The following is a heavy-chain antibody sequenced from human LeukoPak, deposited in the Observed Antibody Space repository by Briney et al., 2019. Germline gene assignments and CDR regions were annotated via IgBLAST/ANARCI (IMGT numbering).Heavy chain of an antibody. Sequence: GGSLRLSCEASGFTVSSTHMVWVRQAPGKGLEWVSVAYTGGNSYYAGSVQGRFIISRDISKNTLYLQMNNLRAEDSALYYCARGGRGSAAVVAPRSFDIWGQGTMVTVSS. D-gene: IGHD3-22*01. J-gene: IGHJ3*02. CDR1: GFTVSSTH. CDR3: ARGGRGSAAVVAPRSFDI. V-gene: IGHV3-53*01. CDR2: AYTGGNS.